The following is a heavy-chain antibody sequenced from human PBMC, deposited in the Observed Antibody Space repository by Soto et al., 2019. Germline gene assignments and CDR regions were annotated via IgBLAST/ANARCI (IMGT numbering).Heavy chain of an antibody. D-gene: IGHD3-3*01. CDR3: ARGVFRSSTIFGVVITDNWFDP. J-gene: IGHJ5*02. CDR1: GGSFSGYY. V-gene: IGHV4-34*01. CDR2: INHSGST. Sequence: PSETLSLTCAVYGGSFSGYYWSWIRQPPGKGLEWIGEINHSGSTNYNPSLKSRVTISVDTSKNQFSLKLSSVTAADTAVYYCARGVFRSSTIFGVVITDNWFDPWGQGTLVTVSS.